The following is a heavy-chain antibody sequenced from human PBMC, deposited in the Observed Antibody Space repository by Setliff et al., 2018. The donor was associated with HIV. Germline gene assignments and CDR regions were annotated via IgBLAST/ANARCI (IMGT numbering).Heavy chain of an antibody. CDR3: AKGRDGDLNHFDY. J-gene: IGHJ4*02. V-gene: IGHV3-9*03. D-gene: IGHD4-17*01. Sequence: LRLSCEASGFTFSTYSMNWVRQAPGKGLEWVSGITWNRAIIAYADSVKGRFTVSRDDAENSLYLQMSSLGPEDMGLYYCAKGRDGDLNHFDYWGQGTRVTVSS. CDR2: ITWNRAII. CDR1: GFTFSTYS.